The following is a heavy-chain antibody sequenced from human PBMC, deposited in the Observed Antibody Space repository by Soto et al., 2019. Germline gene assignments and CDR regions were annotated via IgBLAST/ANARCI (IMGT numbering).Heavy chain of an antibody. Sequence: QVQLQESGPGLVKPSQTLSLTCTVSGDSFNTPGYYWSWIRQHPQKGLEWIGYSYSSGTTYYSPSLKSRISISMDTSRSQFSRELASLTAADTAVYFCARGARHTALVLPRFDFWGQGTLVTVSS. CDR2: SYSSGTT. CDR1: GDSFNTPGYY. V-gene: IGHV4-31*03. D-gene: IGHD5-18*01. J-gene: IGHJ4*02. CDR3: ARGARHTALVLPRFDF.